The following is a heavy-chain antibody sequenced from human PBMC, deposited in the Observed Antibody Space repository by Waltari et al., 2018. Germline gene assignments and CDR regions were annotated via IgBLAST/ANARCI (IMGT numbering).Heavy chain of an antibody. CDR1: GFTYSNFW. V-gene: IGHV3-7*04. J-gene: IGHJ4*02. CDR2: RNQDGSGE. Sequence: EVQLVESGGGLVQTGGYLMLSCAASGFTYSNFWMSWARQAAGKGLGWGANRNQDGSGEYYVDSVKGRFTISRDNARNSLYLQMNSLRAEDTAVYYCQRGDYWGQGTLVTVSS. CDR3: QRGDY.